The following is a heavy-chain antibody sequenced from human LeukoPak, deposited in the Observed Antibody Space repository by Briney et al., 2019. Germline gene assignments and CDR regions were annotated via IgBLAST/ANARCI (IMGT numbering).Heavy chain of an antibody. CDR2: IYSGGST. Sequence: GGSLRLSCAVSGFTVSSNYMSWVRQAPGKELEWVSVIYSGGSTHYADSVKGRFTIPRDNSKNTLFLQMNSLRAEDTAVYYCAKNHYYDSSGYYYLDYWGQGTLVTVSS. CDR3: AKNHYYDSSGYYYLDY. V-gene: IGHV3-53*01. CDR1: GFTVSSNY. J-gene: IGHJ4*02. D-gene: IGHD3-22*01.